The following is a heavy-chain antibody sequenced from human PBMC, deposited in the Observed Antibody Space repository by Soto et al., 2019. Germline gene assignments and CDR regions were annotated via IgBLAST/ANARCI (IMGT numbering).Heavy chain of an antibody. CDR1: GGTFSNYA. CDR3: ARVHDYGGCFDS. V-gene: IGHV1-69*12. CDR2: IILPFGTP. D-gene: IGHD4-17*01. Sequence: QVRLVQSGAEVKKPGSSVKVSCKASGGTFSNYAIGWVRQAPGQGLEWMGGIILPFGTPNYAQKFQGRVTISADEVMTTAEMELSGLRSEDTAVYYCARVHDYGGCFDSWGRGTLVTVSS. J-gene: IGHJ4*02.